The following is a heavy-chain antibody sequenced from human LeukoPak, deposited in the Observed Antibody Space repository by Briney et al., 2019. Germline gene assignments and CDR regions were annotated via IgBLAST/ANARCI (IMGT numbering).Heavy chain of an antibody. CDR1: GYTFTGYY. V-gene: IGHV1-2*02. CDR3: ARDLVPYGSGSYWLY. J-gene: IGHJ4*02. CDR2: INPNSGGT. Sequence: ASVKFSCKASGYTFTGYYMHWVRQAPGQGLEWMGWINPNSGGTNYAQKFQGRVTMTRDTSTSTAYMELRSLRSDDTAVYYCARDLVPYGSGSYWLYWGQGTLVTVSS. D-gene: IGHD3-10*01.